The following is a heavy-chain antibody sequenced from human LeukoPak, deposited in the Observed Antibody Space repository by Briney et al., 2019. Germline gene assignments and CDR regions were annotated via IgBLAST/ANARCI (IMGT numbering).Heavy chain of an antibody. CDR3: ASLEVVVPAAIRYYYYYMDV. J-gene: IGHJ6*03. Sequence: SVKVSCKASGGTFSSYTISWVRQAPGQGLEWMGRIIPILGIANYAQKFQGRVTITADKSTSTAYMELSSLRSEDTAVYYCASLEVVVPAAIRYYYYYMDVWGKGTTVTVSS. D-gene: IGHD2-2*02. CDR1: GGTFSSYT. CDR2: IIPILGIA. V-gene: IGHV1-69*02.